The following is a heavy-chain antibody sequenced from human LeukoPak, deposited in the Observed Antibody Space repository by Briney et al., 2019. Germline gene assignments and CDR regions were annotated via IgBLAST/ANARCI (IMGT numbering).Heavy chain of an antibody. Sequence: SETLSLTCAVYGGSFSGYYWSWIRQPPGKGLEWIGEINHSGSTNYNPSLKSRVTISVDTSKSQFSLKLSSVTAADTAVYYCAGDRCSGGSCYSRYYYYGMDVWGKGTTVTVSS. V-gene: IGHV4-34*01. J-gene: IGHJ6*04. CDR2: INHSGST. CDR3: AGDRCSGGSCYSRYYYYGMDV. CDR1: GGSFSGYY. D-gene: IGHD2-15*01.